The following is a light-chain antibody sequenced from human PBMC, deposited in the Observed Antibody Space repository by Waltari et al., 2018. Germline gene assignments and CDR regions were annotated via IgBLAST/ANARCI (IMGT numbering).Light chain of an antibody. CDR1: SSDVGGYNY. V-gene: IGLV2-11*01. J-gene: IGLJ3*02. Sequence: QSALTQPRSVSGSPGQSVTISCTGTSSDVGGYNYVSWYQHHPGKAPKLIIYDVTKRPSGVPDRFSASKSDNTASLTISGLQAEDEADYYCCSYAGSITFWVFGGGTKLTV. CDR3: CSYAGSITFWV. CDR2: DVT.